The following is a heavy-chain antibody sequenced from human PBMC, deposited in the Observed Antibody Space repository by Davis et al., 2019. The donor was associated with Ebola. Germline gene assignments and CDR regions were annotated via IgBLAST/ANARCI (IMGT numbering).Heavy chain of an antibody. V-gene: IGHV4-59*12. D-gene: IGHD3-10*01. CDR1: GGSISSYY. J-gene: IGHJ6*02. CDR2: IYYSGST. Sequence: SETLSLTCTVSGGSISSYYWSWIRQPPGKGLEWIGYIYYSGSTNYNPSLKSRVTISVDTSKNQFSLKLSSVTAADTAVYYCARGERWGSGSPLRYYYYYYGMDVWGQGTTVTVSS. CDR3: ARGERWGSGSPLRYYYYYYGMDV.